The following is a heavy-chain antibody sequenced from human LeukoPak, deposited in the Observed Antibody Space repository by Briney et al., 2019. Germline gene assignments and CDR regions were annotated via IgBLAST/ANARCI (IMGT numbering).Heavy chain of an antibody. V-gene: IGHV3-48*01. CDR1: GFTFSSYS. D-gene: IGHD4-17*01. Sequence: GGSLRLSCAASGFTFSSYSMNWVRQAPGKGLEWVSYISSSSVTIYYADSVKGRFTISRDNAENSLYLQMSSLRAEDTAVYYCARGGLRGDYWGQGTLVTVSS. CDR2: ISSSSVTI. CDR3: ARGGLRGDY. J-gene: IGHJ4*02.